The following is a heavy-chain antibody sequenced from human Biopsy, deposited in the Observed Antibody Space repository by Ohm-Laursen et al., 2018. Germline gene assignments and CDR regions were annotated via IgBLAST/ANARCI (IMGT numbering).Heavy chain of an antibody. CDR1: GFLFINYG. Sequence: SSVKVSCKTSGFLFINYGINWVRQAPGQGLEWMGGIIPLFGAPNYAQKFQGRLTITADESKSTTYMELSSLRSEDTAVYYCARLAQIYGDSPFDPWGQGTLVTVSS. J-gene: IGHJ5*02. V-gene: IGHV1-69*01. CDR3: ARLAQIYGDSPFDP. CDR2: IIPLFGAP. D-gene: IGHD4-17*01.